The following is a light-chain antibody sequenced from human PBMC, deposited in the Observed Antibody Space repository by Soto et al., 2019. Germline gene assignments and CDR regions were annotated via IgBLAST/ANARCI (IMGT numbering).Light chain of an antibody. CDR1: SSDVGAYKF. V-gene: IGLV2-14*03. J-gene: IGLJ1*01. Sequence: QSALTQPASVSGSPGQSITISCTGTSSDVGAYKFVSWYQHHPGKAPKLIIYDVTTRPSGVSNRFSGSKSGDTASLTISGLQSEDEADYYCSSFTSSSPYVFGTGTKVTV. CDR2: DVT. CDR3: SSFTSSSPYV.